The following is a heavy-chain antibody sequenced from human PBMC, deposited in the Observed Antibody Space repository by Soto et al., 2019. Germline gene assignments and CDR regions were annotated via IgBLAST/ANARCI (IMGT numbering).Heavy chain of an antibody. CDR2: ISYDGSNK. Sequence: QVQLVESGGGVVQPGRSLRLSCAASGLTFSSYGMHWVRQAPGKGLEWVAVISYDGSNKYYADSVKGRFTISRDNSKNTLYLQMNSLRAEDTAVYYCAKDREGVVGDYWGQGTLVTVSS. D-gene: IGHD3-3*01. J-gene: IGHJ4*02. V-gene: IGHV3-30*18. CDR1: GLTFSSYG. CDR3: AKDREGVVGDY.